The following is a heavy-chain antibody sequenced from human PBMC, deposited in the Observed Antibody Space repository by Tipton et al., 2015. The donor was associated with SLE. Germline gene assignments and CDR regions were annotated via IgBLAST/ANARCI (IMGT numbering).Heavy chain of an antibody. D-gene: IGHD6-19*01. CDR1: GFTFNNYW. CDR2: IDHDGSGT. V-gene: IGHV3-74*01. Sequence: SLRLSCAASGFTFNNYWMHWFRQVPGKGLEWVSRIDHDGSGTSYADSVEDRFTISRDNPKKTLYLQRNSLRAEDTAVYYCARAVADWGWLVVYWGRGTQVTVSS. CDR3: ARAVADWGWLVVY. J-gene: IGHJ4*02.